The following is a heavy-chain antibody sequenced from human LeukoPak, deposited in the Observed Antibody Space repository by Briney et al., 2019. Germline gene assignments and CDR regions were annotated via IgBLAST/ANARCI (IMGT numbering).Heavy chain of an antibody. V-gene: IGHV4-31*11. CDR1: GGSISSGGYY. CDR3: ARVDGKYCSGGSCYSNTFDY. Sequence: SETLSLTCAVSGGSISSGGYYWSWIRQHPGKGLEWLGYISYSGSTYYSPSLTGRLSISADTSKNQFSLQLNSVTPEDTAVYYCARVDGKYCSGGSCYSNTFDYWGQGTLVTVSS. D-gene: IGHD2-15*01. CDR2: ISYSGST. J-gene: IGHJ4*02.